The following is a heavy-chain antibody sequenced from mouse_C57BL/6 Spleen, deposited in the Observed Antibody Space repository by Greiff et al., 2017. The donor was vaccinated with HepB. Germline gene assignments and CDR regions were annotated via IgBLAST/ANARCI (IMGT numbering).Heavy chain of an antibody. J-gene: IGHJ2*01. CDR3: GRHGTTGGKYYFAY. V-gene: IGHV5-6*01. Sequence: EVQGVEPGGDLVKPGGSLKLSCAASGFTFSSYGMSWVRQTPDERLEWVATISSGGSYTYYPDSVKGRITISRDNAKNTPYLQMSSLKSDDTAMYYCGRHGTTGGKYYFAYWGQGTPVTVSS. CDR2: ISSGGSYT. D-gene: IGHD1-1*01. CDR1: GFTFSSYG.